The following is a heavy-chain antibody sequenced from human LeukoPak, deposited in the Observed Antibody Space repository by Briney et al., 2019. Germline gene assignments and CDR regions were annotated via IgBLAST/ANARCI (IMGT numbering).Heavy chain of an antibody. J-gene: IGHJ4*02. CDR1: GFIFSNYA. Sequence: GGSLRLSCAASGFIFSNYAMHWVRQAPGKGLECVANIKEDGREKYYVDSVKGRFTISRDNAKNSLHLQMSSLRAEDTAVYYCARGGRPDYWGQGTLVTVSS. V-gene: IGHV3-7*01. CDR3: ARGGRPDY. D-gene: IGHD3-10*01. CDR2: IKEDGREK.